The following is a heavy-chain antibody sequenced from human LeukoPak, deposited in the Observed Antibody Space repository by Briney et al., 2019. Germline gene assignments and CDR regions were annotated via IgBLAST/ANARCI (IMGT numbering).Heavy chain of an antibody. V-gene: IGHV3-74*01. Sequence: GGSLRLSCETAGFTFSSYVMHWVRRTPGKGLVWVSRISHDGFISYADSVKGRFTISRDNAKNTLILQMNSLRAEDTAVYYCAREYSSGWPLYYYYGMDVWGQGTTVTVSS. D-gene: IGHD6-19*01. J-gene: IGHJ6*02. CDR3: AREYSSGWPLYYYYGMDV. CDR1: GFTFSSYV. CDR2: ISHDGFI.